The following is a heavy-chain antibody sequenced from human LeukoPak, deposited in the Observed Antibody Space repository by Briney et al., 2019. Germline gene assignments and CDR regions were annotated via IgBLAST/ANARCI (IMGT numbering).Heavy chain of an antibody. CDR3: ARGIPLYCSSTSCYPGASRTTHYFDY. Sequence: PSETLSLTCTVSGGSISSGDYYWSWIRQPPGKGLEWIGYIYYSGSTYYNPSLKSRVTISVDTSKNQFSLKLSSVTAADTAVYYCARGIPLYCSSTSCYPGASRTTHYFDYWGQGTLVTVSS. D-gene: IGHD2-2*01. CDR2: IYYSGST. V-gene: IGHV4-30-4*01. J-gene: IGHJ4*02. CDR1: GGSISSGDYY.